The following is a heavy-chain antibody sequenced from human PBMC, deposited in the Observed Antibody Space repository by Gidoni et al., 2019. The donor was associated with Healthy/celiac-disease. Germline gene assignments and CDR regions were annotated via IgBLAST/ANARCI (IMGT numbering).Heavy chain of an antibody. CDR1: GFTVSSNY. CDR3: ARGAIPMDYFDY. CDR2: IYSGGST. Sequence: EVQLVESGGVLVQPGGSLGLSCGVFGFTVSSNYMSWVRQGPGKGLEWVSVIYSGGSTYYADSVKGRFTISRDNSKNTLYLQMNSLRAEDTAVYYCARGAIPMDYFDYWGQGTLVTVSS. V-gene: IGHV3-66*02. J-gene: IGHJ4*02. D-gene: IGHD2-2*01.